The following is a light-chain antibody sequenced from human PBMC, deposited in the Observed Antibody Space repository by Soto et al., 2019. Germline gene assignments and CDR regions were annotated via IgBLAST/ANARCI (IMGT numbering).Light chain of an antibody. CDR2: ANN. V-gene: IGLV1-44*01. Sequence: QSVLIQPPSASGTPGQRVTTSCSGSGSNIGRNIVNWYQQLPGTAPKLLIYANNQRPSGVPDRFSGSKSGTSASLAINRLQSEDEADYYCAAWDDSLNGVVFGGGTKLTVL. J-gene: IGLJ2*01. CDR1: GSNIGRNI. CDR3: AAWDDSLNGVV.